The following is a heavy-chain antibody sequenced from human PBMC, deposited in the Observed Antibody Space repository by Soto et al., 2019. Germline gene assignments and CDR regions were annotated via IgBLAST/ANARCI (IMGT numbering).Heavy chain of an antibody. V-gene: IGHV4-59*08. D-gene: IGHD3-10*01. Sequence: SETLSLTCTVSGGSISSYYWSWIRQPPGKGLEWIGYIYYSGSTNYNPSLKSRVTITVDTSKNQFSLKLSSVTAADTAVYYCARRYGSFFDVWGQGTMVTVSS. J-gene: IGHJ3*01. CDR1: GGSISSYY. CDR3: ARRYGSFFDV. CDR2: IYYSGST.